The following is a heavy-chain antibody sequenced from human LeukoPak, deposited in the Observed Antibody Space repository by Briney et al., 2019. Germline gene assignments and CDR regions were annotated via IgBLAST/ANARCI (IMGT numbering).Heavy chain of an antibody. CDR3: AKRGVVIRVILVGFHKEAYYFDS. CDR1: GFTFSSYA. J-gene: IGHJ4*02. CDR2: ISGDGGST. D-gene: IGHD3-22*01. V-gene: IGHV3-23*01. Sequence: GGSLRLSCAASGFTFSSYAMGWVRQAPGKGLEWVSVISGDGGSTYYPDSAKGRFTISRDNPKNTLYLQMNSLGAEDTAVYFWAKRGVVIRVILVGFHKEAYYFDSWGQGALVTVSS.